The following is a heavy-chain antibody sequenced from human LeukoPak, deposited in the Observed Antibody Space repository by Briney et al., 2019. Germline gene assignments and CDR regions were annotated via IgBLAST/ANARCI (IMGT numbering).Heavy chain of an antibody. CDR2: IYPGDSDT. V-gene: IGHV5-51*01. J-gene: IGHJ3*02. Sequence: GESLKISCKGSGYSFPTYWIGWVRQMPGKGLEWMGIIYPGDSDTRYSPSFQGQVTISADKSISTAYLQWSSLKASDTAMYYCARRGPNSGSYYQALDIWGQGTTVTVSS. D-gene: IGHD1-26*01. CDR3: ARRGPNSGSYYQALDI. CDR1: GYSFPTYW.